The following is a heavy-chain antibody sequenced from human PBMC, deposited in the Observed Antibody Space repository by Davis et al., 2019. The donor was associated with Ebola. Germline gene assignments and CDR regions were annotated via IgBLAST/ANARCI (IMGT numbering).Heavy chain of an antibody. J-gene: IGHJ4*02. Sequence: GGSLRLSCAASDFTVTPNDMNWVRQAPGKGLEWISVLYRGDTAYYADSVQGRFTISRDNARNSLYLQMNSLRAEDTAVYYCARDADVLVNSFDYWGQGTLVTVSS. CDR3: ARDADVLVNSFDY. CDR2: LYRGDTA. D-gene: IGHD2-8*02. CDR1: DFTVTPND. V-gene: IGHV3-53*01.